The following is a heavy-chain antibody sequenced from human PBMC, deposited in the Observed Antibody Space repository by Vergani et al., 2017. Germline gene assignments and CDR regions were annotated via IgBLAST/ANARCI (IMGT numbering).Heavy chain of an antibody. CDR1: GYSFTSYW. D-gene: IGHD2-21*01. J-gene: IGHJ4*02. CDR2: ISGQNFRT. V-gene: IGHV3-23*04. CDR3: AGLYGDDGVSPF. Sequence: EVQLVQSGAEVKKPGESLKIPCKGSGYSFTSYWIGWARQTPGKGLEWVSGISGQNFRTHYADSVKGRFTISRDDSKNTVYLQINRLRAEDTAFYYCAGLYGDDGVSPFWGQGTLVTVSS.